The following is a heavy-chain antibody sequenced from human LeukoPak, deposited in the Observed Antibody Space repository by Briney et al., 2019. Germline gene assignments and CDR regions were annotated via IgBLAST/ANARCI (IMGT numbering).Heavy chain of an antibody. CDR1: GYTFTSYG. V-gene: IGHV1-18*01. CDR3: ARGSWSMVRGVTTYYYYGMDV. D-gene: IGHD3-10*01. Sequence: GASVKVSCKASGYTFTSYGISWMRQAPGQGLEWMGWISAYNGNTNYAQKLQGRVTMTTDTSTSTAYMELRSLRSDDTAVYYCARGSWSMVRGVTTYYYYGMDVWGQGTTVTVSS. J-gene: IGHJ6*02. CDR2: ISAYNGNT.